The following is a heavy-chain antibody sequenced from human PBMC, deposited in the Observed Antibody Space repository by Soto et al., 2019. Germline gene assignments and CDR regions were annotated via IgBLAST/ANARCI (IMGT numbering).Heavy chain of an antibody. J-gene: IGHJ4*02. V-gene: IGHV4-31*03. CDR1: GGSISSNGHY. CDR3: AREQWGFDS. CDR2: IYYTGNT. Sequence: HVQLQESGPELVKPSQTLSLTCTVSGGSISSNGHYWTWIRQHPGKGLEWIAYIYYTGNTYYNPSLKSRLSISVGTSKNQFSLKLRSVTAADTAVYYCAREQWGFDSWGQGTLVTVSS. D-gene: IGHD6-19*01.